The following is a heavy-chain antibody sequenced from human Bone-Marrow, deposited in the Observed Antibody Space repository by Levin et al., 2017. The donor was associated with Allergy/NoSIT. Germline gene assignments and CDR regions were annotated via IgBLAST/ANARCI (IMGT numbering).Heavy chain of an antibody. V-gene: IGHV3-23*01. Sequence: PGGSLRLSCGVSGFIFSNYAMSWVRQAPGKGLEWVSGITGGSEYTNYADSVKGRFAVSRDNSRNTVYLQMNSLRVEDTAMYYCAKLPNKEKVAVGGMYWGRGVLVTVSS. CDR2: ITGGSEYT. D-gene: IGHD6-19*01. J-gene: IGHJ4*02. CDR3: AKLPNKEKVAVGGMY. CDR1: GFIFSNYA.